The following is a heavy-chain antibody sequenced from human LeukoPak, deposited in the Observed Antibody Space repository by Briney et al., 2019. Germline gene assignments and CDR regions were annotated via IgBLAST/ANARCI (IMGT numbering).Heavy chain of an antibody. CDR2: IYYSGST. V-gene: IGHV4-31*03. J-gene: IGHJ5*02. Sequence: SGTLSLTCTVSGGSISSGGYYWSWIRQHPGKGLEWIGYIYYSGSTYYNPSLKSRVTISVDTSKNQFSLKLSSVTAADTAVYYCARDRLSSWFDPWGQGTLVTVSS. CDR3: ARDRLSSWFDP. CDR1: GGSISSGGYY. D-gene: IGHD1-26*01.